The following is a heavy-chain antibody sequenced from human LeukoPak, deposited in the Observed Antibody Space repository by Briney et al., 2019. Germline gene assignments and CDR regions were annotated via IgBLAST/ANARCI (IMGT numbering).Heavy chain of an antibody. Sequence: PGGSLRDSCVVSGFIASSNYMGWVRQAPGKGLEWISLIYSGGSTYYADSVMGRFTISRDSSKTTLFLQMNSLRAEDTAVYYCATGGRSVVPLELWRQGPLVTVSS. CDR3: ATGGRSVVPLEL. D-gene: IGHD3-22*01. CDR2: IYSGGST. J-gene: IGHJ4*02. V-gene: IGHV3-53*01. CDR1: GFIASSNY.